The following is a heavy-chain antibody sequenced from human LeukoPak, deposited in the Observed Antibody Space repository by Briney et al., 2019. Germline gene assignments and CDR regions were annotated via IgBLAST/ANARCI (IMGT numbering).Heavy chain of an antibody. D-gene: IGHD1-26*01. CDR1: GFTFSSYA. Sequence: GGSLRLSCAASGFTFSSYAMHWVRQAPGKGLEWVAVISYDGSNKYYADSVKGRFTISRDNSKNTLYLQMNSLRAEDTAVYYCAKVVEGGPWKYYYMDVWGKVTTVTVSS. V-gene: IGHV3-30-3*01. J-gene: IGHJ6*03. CDR3: AKVVEGGPWKYYYMDV. CDR2: ISYDGSNK.